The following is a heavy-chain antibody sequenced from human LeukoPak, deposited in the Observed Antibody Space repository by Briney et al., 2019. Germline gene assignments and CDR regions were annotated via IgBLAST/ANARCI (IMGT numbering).Heavy chain of an antibody. CDR3: AKQRRDGYNWTPRGYYYYYYMDV. V-gene: IGHV4-34*01. Sequence: SETLSLTCAVYGESFSGYYWSWIRQPPGKGLEWIGEINHGGSTNYNPSLKSRVTISVDTSKNQFSLKLSSVTAADTAVYYCAKQRRDGYNWTPRGYYYYYYMDVRGKGTTVTVSS. CDR2: INHGGST. J-gene: IGHJ6*03. D-gene: IGHD5-24*01. CDR1: GESFSGYY.